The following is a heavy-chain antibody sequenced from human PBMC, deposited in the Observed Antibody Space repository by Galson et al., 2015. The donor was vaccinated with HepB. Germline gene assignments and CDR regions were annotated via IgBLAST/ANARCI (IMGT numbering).Heavy chain of an antibody. V-gene: IGHV1-3*01. CDR2: INAGNGNT. D-gene: IGHD6-19*01. CDR3: AAGYSSGWTPPHGMDV. CDR1: GYTFTSYA. J-gene: IGHJ6*02. Sequence: SVKVSCKASGYTFTSYAMHWVRQAPGQRLEWMGWINAGNGNTKYSQKFQGRVTITRDTSASTAYMELSSLRSEDTAVYYCAAGYSSGWTPPHGMDVWGQGTTVTVSS.